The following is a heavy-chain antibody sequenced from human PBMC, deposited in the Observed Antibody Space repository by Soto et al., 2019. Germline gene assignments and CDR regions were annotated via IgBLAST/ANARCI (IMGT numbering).Heavy chain of an antibody. CDR3: ARVPGSSYGAYPTGLDY. CDR2: VIPIFGTA. CDR1: GGTFSIYA. Sequence: QVPLVQPGAEVKKPGSSVKVSCKASGGTFSIYAISWVRQAPGQGLEWMGGVIPIFGTANYAQKFQGRVTITADESTSSGDLELSSLRSEDTAVYYCARVPGSSYGAYPTGLDYWGQGNLVTVSS. V-gene: IGHV1-69*01. D-gene: IGHD4-17*01. J-gene: IGHJ4*02.